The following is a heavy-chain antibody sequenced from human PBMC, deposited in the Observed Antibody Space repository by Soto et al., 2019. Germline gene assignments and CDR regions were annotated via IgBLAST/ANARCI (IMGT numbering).Heavy chain of an antibody. V-gene: IGHV3-48*04. J-gene: IGHJ3*02. CDR1: GFTFSSYS. CDR2: ISNNSGTR. CDR3: ARQDYSNAFDI. D-gene: IGHD4-4*01. Sequence: GGSLRLSCAASGFTFSSYSMNWVRQAPGKGVEGGSYISNNSGTRYYADSVKGRITISRDNAENSLFLQMNSLRVEDSAVYYCARQDYSNAFDIWGQGTMVTVSS.